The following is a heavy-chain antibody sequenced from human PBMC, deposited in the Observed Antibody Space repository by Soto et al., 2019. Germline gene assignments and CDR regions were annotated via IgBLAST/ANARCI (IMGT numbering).Heavy chain of an antibody. D-gene: IGHD6-19*01. CDR3: AREGYSSGWHYYYYYYMDV. CDR2: IGTAGDT. J-gene: IGHJ6*03. V-gene: IGHV3-13*01. Sequence: EVQLVESGGGLVQPGGSLRLSCAASGFTFSSYDLHWVRQATGKGLEWVSAIGTAGDTDYPGSVKGRFTISRENAKTSLDLQMNILRAGDTAVYYWAREGYSSGWHYYYYYYMDVGGKGTTFTVAS. CDR1: GFTFSSYD.